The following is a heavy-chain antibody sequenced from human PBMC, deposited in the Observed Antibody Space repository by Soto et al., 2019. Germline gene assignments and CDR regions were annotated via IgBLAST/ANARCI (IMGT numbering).Heavy chain of an antibody. Sequence: GSLRLSFAASGFTFSNYAMSWVRRAPGKGLEWVSGISGSGATTYYADSVKGRFTISRDNSKNTLSLQMNSLRAEDTAVYYCAKDQGIASRPRWFDPGAREPWSPLL. D-gene: IGHD6-6*01. CDR3: AKDQGIASRPRWFDP. J-gene: IGHJ5*02. CDR2: ISGSGATT. CDR1: GFTFSNYA. V-gene: IGHV3-23*01.